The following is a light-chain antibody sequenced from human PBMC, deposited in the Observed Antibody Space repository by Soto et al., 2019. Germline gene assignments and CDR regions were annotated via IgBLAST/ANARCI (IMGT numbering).Light chain of an antibody. Sequence: EIVLTQSPGTLSLSPGERATLSCRASQSVSGNYLAWYQQKPRQSPRLLIYGSSDRATGIPDRFSGSGSATDFTLTITRVEPEDVAVYYCQQYGSSPPYTFGQGTKLEIK. J-gene: IGKJ2*01. CDR3: QQYGSSPPYT. CDR2: GSS. V-gene: IGKV3-20*01. CDR1: QSVSGNY.